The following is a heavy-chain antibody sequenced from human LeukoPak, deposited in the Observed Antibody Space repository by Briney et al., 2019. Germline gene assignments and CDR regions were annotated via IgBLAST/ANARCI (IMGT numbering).Heavy chain of an antibody. V-gene: IGHV3-11*03. CDR3: ARLGTIAAAGSPDY. CDR2: ISPTSSTT. D-gene: IGHD6-13*01. CDR1: GFTFSDYY. J-gene: IGHJ4*02. Sequence: GGSLRLSCAASGFTFSDYYMSWFRQAPGKGLEWLSYISPTSSTTTYADSVKGRFTISRDNAKDPLCLQMNSLKADDTAVYYCARLGTIAAAGSPDYWGGGTLVTVSS.